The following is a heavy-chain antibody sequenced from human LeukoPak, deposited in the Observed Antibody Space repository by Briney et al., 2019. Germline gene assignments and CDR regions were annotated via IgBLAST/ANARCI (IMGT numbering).Heavy chain of an antibody. D-gene: IGHD3-10*01. CDR2: IWYDGSNK. J-gene: IGHJ6*02. V-gene: IGHV3-33*01. CDR3: ARGDRGVGHYYYYGMDV. Sequence: PGGSLRLSCAASGFTFSSYGMHWVRQAPGKGLEWVAVIWYDGSNKYYADSVKGRFTISRDNSKNTLYLQMNSLRAEDTAVYYCARGDRGVGHYYYYGMDVWGQGTTVTVSS. CDR1: GFTFSSYG.